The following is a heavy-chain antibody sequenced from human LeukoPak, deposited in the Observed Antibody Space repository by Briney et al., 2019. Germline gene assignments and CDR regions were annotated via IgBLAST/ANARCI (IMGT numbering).Heavy chain of an antibody. D-gene: IGHD6-13*01. V-gene: IGHV3-23*01. CDR1: GFTFRTSA. Sequence: GGSLRLSCAASGFTFRTSAMNWVRQAPGKGLEWVSLISDSGGSTYYADSVKGRFTISRDNSKNTLYLQMNSLRAEDTAVYYCAKDRTNTYSSSWFDPWGQGTLVTVSS. J-gene: IGHJ5*02. CDR2: ISDSGGST. CDR3: AKDRTNTYSSSWFDP.